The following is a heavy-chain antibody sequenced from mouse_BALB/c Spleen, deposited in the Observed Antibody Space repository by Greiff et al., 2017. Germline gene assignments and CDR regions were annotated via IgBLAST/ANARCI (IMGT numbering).Heavy chain of an antibody. V-gene: IGHV1S135*01. J-gene: IGHJ4*01. Sequence: VQLKESGPELVKPGASVKVSCKASGYAFTSYNMYWVKQSHGKSLEWIGYIDPYNGGTSYNQKFKGKATLTVDKSSSTAYMHLNSLTSEDSAVYYCATYDDYAMDYWGQGTSVTVSS. CDR2: IDPYNGGT. CDR1: GYAFTSYN. D-gene: IGHD2-12*01. CDR3: ATYDDYAMDY.